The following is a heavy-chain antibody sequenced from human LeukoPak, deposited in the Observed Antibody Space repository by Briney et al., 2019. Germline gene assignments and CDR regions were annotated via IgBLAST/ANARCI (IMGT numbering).Heavy chain of an antibody. V-gene: IGHV3-74*01. CDR3: ARDGYYDILTGHSSIYFYFMDV. J-gene: IGHJ6*03. D-gene: IGHD3-9*01. CDR1: GFTLSNYW. Sequence: GGSLRLSCAASGFTLSNYWMHSVRQAPGKGLGWVSRINSDGINTSYADSVKGRFTISRDKSKNTLYLQMGSLRAEDMAVYYCARDGYYDILTGHSSIYFYFMDVWGKGTTVTISS. CDR2: INSDGINT.